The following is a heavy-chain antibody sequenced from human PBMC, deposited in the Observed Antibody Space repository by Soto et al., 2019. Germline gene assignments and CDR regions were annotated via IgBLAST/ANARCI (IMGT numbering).Heavy chain of an antibody. D-gene: IGHD6-19*01. J-gene: IGHJ6*02. CDR1: GFTFSSYG. V-gene: IGHV3-30*18. Sequence: QVQLVESGGGVVQPGRSLRLSCAASGFTFSSYGMHWVRQAPGKGLEWVAVISYDGSNKYYADSVKGRFTISRDNSKNTLYLQMNCLRAEDTAVYYCAKDAYSSGWFHYYYYGMDVWGQGTTVTVSS. CDR3: AKDAYSSGWFHYYYYGMDV. CDR2: ISYDGSNK.